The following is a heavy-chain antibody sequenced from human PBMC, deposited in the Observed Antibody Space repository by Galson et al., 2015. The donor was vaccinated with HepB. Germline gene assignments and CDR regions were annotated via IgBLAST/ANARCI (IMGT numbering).Heavy chain of an antibody. CDR3: ARMNSYGSGVDY. D-gene: IGHD5-18*01. CDR2: ISSSSSYT. J-gene: IGHJ4*02. CDR1: GFTFSDYY. V-gene: IGHV3-11*06. Sequence: SLRLSCAASGFTFSDYYMSWIRQAPGKGLEWVSYISSSSSYTNYADSVKGRFTISRDNAKNSLYLQMNSLRAEDTAVYYCARMNSYGSGVDYWGQGTLVTVSS.